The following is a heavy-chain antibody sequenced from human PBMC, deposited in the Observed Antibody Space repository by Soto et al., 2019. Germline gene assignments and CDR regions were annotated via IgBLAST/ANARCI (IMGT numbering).Heavy chain of an antibody. J-gene: IGHJ5*02. V-gene: IGHV3-23*01. D-gene: IGHD1-1*01. CDR1: GFTFSRYA. Sequence: WGSLRLSCAASGFTFSRYAMTWVRQAPGRGLEWVSTITGSGRGTYYADSVKGRFTISRDNSKNTLYLQMNTLRADDTAVYSCTKTNPSRAPRTGWNDWFDPWSQGTLVTVSS. CDR3: TKTNPSRAPRTGWNDWFDP. CDR2: ITGSGRGT.